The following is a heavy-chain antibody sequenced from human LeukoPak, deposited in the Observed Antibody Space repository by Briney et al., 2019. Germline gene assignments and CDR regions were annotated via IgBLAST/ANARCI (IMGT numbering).Heavy chain of an antibody. Sequence: ASVKVSCKASGYTFTSYDINWVRQATGQGLEWMGWMNPNSGNTGYAQKFQGRVTMTRNTSISTAYMELSSLRSEDTAVYYCARRYSSSWYPQGYYYMDVWGKGTTVTISS. J-gene: IGHJ6*03. CDR2: MNPNSGNT. CDR1: GYTFTSYD. D-gene: IGHD6-13*01. CDR3: ARRYSSSWYPQGYYYMDV. V-gene: IGHV1-8*01.